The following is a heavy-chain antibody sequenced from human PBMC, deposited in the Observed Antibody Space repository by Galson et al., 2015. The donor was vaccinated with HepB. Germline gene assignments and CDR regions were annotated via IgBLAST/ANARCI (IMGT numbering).Heavy chain of an antibody. V-gene: IGHV1-69*13. CDR2: IIPISGTA. CDR3: ARGRPARYYYYGMDV. Sequence: SVKVSCKASGGTFSSYAISWVRQAPGQGLEWMGGIIPISGTANYAQKFQGRVTITADESTSTAYMELSSLRSEDTAVYYCARGRPARYYYYGMDVWGQGTTVTVSS. J-gene: IGHJ6*02. CDR1: GGTFSSYA.